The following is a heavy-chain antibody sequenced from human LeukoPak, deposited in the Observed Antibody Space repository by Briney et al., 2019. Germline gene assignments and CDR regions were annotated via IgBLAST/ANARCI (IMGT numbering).Heavy chain of an antibody. CDR2: INPNSGGT. V-gene: IGHV1-2*02. D-gene: IGHD2-8*01. CDR1: GYRFTGYY. Sequence: ASVKVSCKAFGYRFTGYYMHWVRQAPGQGLEWMGWINPNSGGTNYAQKFRGRVTMTRDTSITTVYLQLSRLKSDDTAVYYCALINNYYYYMDVWGKGTTVTVSS. CDR3: ALINNYYYYMDV. J-gene: IGHJ6*03.